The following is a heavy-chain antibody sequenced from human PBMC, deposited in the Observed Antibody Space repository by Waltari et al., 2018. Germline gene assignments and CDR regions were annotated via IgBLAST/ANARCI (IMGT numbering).Heavy chain of an antibody. D-gene: IGHD2-15*01. Sequence: QVQLQESGPGLVKPSETLSLTCTVSGGSISSYYCSWIRQPRGKGLEWIGYIYYSGSTNYNPSLKSRVTISVDTSKNQFSLKLSSVTAADTAVYYCARDLRSPRKVDYYYYGMDVWGQGTTVTVSS. J-gene: IGHJ6*02. CDR3: ARDLRSPRKVDYYYYGMDV. CDR1: GGSISSYY. V-gene: IGHV4-59*01. CDR2: IYYSGST.